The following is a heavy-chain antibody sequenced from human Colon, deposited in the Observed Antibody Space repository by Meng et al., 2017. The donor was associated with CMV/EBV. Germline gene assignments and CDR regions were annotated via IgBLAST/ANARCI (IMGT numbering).Heavy chain of an antibody. V-gene: IGHV1-46*01. D-gene: IGHD2-15*01. Sequence: SVNVSCKSSGYTLTTYYMHWVRQAPGQGLEWMGMINPSGSSTTYAQKFQGRVTMTKDMSTSTVYIEVGSLTSDDTAVYYCSRDPGLGWSDYWGQGTLVTVSS. CDR2: INPSGSST. CDR3: SRDPGLGWSDY. J-gene: IGHJ4*02. CDR1: GYTLTTYY.